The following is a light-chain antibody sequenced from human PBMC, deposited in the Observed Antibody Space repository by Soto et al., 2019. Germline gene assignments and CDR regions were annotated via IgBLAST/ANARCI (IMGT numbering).Light chain of an antibody. CDR3: LQYHFFPYT. CDR2: KAS. Sequence: DIQMTQSPSTVSASVGDRVTITCRASQSVISWLAWYQQKPGQAPKLLIYKASSLESGVPSSFSGSGSGTEFTLSINSLQPDHVANYYCLQYHFFPYTFGQGTKLEI. CDR1: QSVISW. V-gene: IGKV1-5*03. J-gene: IGKJ2*01.